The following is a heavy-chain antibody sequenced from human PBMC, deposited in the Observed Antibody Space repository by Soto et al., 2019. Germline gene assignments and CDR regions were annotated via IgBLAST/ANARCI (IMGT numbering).Heavy chain of an antibody. J-gene: IGHJ6*04. CDR2: IKSKTDGGTT. CDR3: TTASEQLVPSSGRMDV. V-gene: IGHV3-15*01. Sequence: GGSLRLSGAACGFTFSNAWMSWVRQAPGQGLEWVGRIKSKTDGGTTDYAAPVKGRFTISRDDSKNTLYLQMNSLKTEDTAVYYRTTASEQLVPSSGRMDVWGERTRVTLCS. CDR1: GFTFSNAW. D-gene: IGHD6-13*01.